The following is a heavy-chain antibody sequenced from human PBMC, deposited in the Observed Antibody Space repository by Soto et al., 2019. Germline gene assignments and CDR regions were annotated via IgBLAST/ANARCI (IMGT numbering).Heavy chain of an antibody. V-gene: IGHV1-2*02. Sequence: ASVKVSCKASGYIFNDYYMHWVRQAAGQGLEWMGWINPKSGATKSVQKFQGRVAMTRDTSISTFYMELSRLTSDDTAVYYCARDWGQNRGYLWGHGKLATGTS. CDR1: GYIFNDYY. D-gene: IGHD6-25*01. CDR3: ARDWGQNRGYL. CDR2: INPKSGAT. J-gene: IGHJ4*01.